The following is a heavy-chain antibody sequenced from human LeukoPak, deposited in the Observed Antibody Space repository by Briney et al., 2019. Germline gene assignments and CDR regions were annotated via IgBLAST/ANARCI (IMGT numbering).Heavy chain of an antibody. J-gene: IGHJ3*01. CDR3: ARERCVVGACGAFDV. V-gene: IGHV3-48*03. CDR2: IVDSGNNK. Sequence: PGGSLRLSCAASGFTFSNYEMNWVRQVPGKGLEWVAYIVDSGNNKQYADSVRGRFTISRDNSMSILYLQMNTLRGEDTATYFCARERCVVGACGAFDVWGQGTLATVSS. CDR1: GFTFSNYE. D-gene: IGHD1-26*01.